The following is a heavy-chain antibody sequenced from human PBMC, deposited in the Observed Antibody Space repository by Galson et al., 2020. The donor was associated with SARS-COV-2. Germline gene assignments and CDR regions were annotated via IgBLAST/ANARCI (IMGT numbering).Heavy chain of an antibody. J-gene: IGHJ4*02. CDR3: ARQILTGYYSFYYFDY. CDR1: GGSISSSNYY. Sequence: SETLSLTCSVSGGSISSSNYYWGWVRQPPVKGLEWIGSTYYSGSGYYNPSLTSRLTISVDTSKNQFFMKLTSVTAADTAVYYCARQILTGYYSFYYFDYWGQGALITVSS. V-gene: IGHV4-39*01. CDR2: TYYSGSG. D-gene: IGHD3-9*01.